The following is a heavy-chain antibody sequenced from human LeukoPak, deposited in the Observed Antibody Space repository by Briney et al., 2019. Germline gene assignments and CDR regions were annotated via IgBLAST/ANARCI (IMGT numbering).Heavy chain of an antibody. Sequence: SETLSLTCTVSGGSISSGSYYWSWIRQPAGKGLEWIGRTYTSGSTNYNPSLKSRVTISVDTSKNQFSLKLSSVTAADTAVYYCARYQLEPREPSVYYYMDVWGKGTTVTVSS. CDR2: TYTSGST. D-gene: IGHD1-1*01. CDR1: GGSISSGSYY. CDR3: ARYQLEPREPSVYYYMDV. J-gene: IGHJ6*03. V-gene: IGHV4-61*02.